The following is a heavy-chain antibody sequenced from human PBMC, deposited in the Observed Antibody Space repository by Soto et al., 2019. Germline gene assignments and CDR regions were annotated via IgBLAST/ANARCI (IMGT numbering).Heavy chain of an antibody. V-gene: IGHV4-59*01. CDR2: IYYSVST. J-gene: IGHJ5*02. D-gene: IGHD1-26*01. Sequence: PSETLSLTCTVSGGSISSYYWSWIRQPPGKGLEWIGYIYYSVSTNYNPSLKSRVTISVDTSKNQFSLKLSSVTAPDTAVYYCAREVVGATNWCDPWRQGPLDTV. CDR3: AREVVGATNWCDP. CDR1: GGSISSYY.